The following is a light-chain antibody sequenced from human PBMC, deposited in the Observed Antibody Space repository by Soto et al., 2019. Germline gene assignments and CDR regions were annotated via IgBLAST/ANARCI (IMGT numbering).Light chain of an antibody. CDR3: QQYTSYSWT. CDR1: QTVNTW. Sequence: DIQLTQSPSTLSASVGERVTITCRASQTVNTWLAWYQHKPGKAPKLLIYKASSLESGVPSRFSGSGSGTEFTLTISSLQPDDFAAYYCQQYTSYSWTFGQGTKVDIK. CDR2: KAS. V-gene: IGKV1-5*03. J-gene: IGKJ1*01.